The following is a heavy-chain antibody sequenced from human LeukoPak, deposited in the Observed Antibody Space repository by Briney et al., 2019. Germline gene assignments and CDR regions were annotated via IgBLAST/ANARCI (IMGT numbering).Heavy chain of an antibody. V-gene: IGHV1-18*01. CDR2: ISAYNGNT. Sequence: ASVKVSCKASGYTFTSYGISWVRQAPGQGLEWMGWISAYNGNTNSAQKLQGRVTMTTDTSTSTAYMELRSLRSDDTAVYYCPRLRVWFGELPKEGYYFDYWGQGTLVTVSS. CDR3: PRLRVWFGELPKEGYYFDY. CDR1: GYTFTSYG. J-gene: IGHJ4*02. D-gene: IGHD3-10*01.